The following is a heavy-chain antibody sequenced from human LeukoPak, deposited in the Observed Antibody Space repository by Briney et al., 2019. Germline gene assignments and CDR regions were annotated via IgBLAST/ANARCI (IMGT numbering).Heavy chain of an antibody. V-gene: IGHV1-46*01. Sequence: ASVKVSCKASGYTFTSYYMHWVRRAPGQGLEWMGIINPSGGSTSYAQKFQGRVTMTRDTSTSTVYMELSSLRSEDTAVYYCARDPSYCSSTSCYGRAFDIWGQGTMVTVSS. CDR2: INPSGGST. D-gene: IGHD2-2*01. CDR3: ARDPSYCSSTSCYGRAFDI. CDR1: GYTFTSYY. J-gene: IGHJ3*02.